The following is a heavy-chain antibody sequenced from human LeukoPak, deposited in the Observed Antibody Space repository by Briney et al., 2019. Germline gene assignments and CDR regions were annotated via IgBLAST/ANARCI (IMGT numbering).Heavy chain of an antibody. CDR3: AKDLTMIVVVSVDY. CDR2: ISGSGGST. J-gene: IGHJ4*02. V-gene: IGHV3-23*01. CDR1: GFTFSSYA. D-gene: IGHD3-22*01. Sequence: GGSLRLSCAASGFTFSSYAMSWVRQAPGKGLEWASAISGSGGSTYYADSVKGRFTISRDNSKNTLYLQMNSLRAEDTAVYYCAKDLTMIVVVSVDYWGQGTLVTVSS.